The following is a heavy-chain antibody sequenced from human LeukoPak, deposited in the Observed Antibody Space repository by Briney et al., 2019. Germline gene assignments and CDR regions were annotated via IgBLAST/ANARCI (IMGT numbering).Heavy chain of an antibody. CDR2: IKHDGSEKQDGSEK. CDR1: GFTFSQYW. D-gene: IGHD3-10*01. V-gene: IGHV3-7*01. Sequence: GGSLRLSCAASGFTFSQYWMSWVRQAPGKGLEWVANIKHDGSEKQDGSEKNYVDSVKGRFTISRDNAKNSLYLQMNSLRAEDTAVYYCARSGRGVDSFYFYVDVWGKGTTVTVSS. J-gene: IGHJ6*03. CDR3: ARSGRGVDSFYFYVDV.